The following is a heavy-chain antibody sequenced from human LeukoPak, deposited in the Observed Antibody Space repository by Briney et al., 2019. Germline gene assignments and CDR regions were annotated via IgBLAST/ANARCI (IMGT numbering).Heavy chain of an antibody. J-gene: IGHJ4*02. CDR1: DDSISDYY. D-gene: IGHD3-16*01. Sequence: SETQSLICTVSDDSISDYYRGWIRQPPGKGLEWIGYFYNSGRSTYNPSLKSRVTISADTSKNHFSLKLNSVTTADTAVYYCTRGAGWLIDYWGQGILVTVSS. CDR3: TRGAGWLIDY. CDR2: FYNSGRS. V-gene: IGHV4-59*01.